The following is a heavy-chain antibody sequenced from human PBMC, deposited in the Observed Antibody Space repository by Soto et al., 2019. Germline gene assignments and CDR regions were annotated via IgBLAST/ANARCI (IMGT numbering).Heavy chain of an antibody. CDR1: GYTFTSYG. CDR3: AYRQGAYSYEVWFDP. V-gene: IGHV1-18*04. Sequence: ASVKVSCKASGYTFTSYGISWGRQAPGQGLEWMGWISAYNGNTNYAQKLQGRLTITTDTSKKQVVLTMTNMDPVDTATYYCAYRQGAYSYEVWFDPWGPGTLVTVSS. D-gene: IGHD5-18*01. CDR2: ISAYNGNT. J-gene: IGHJ5*02.